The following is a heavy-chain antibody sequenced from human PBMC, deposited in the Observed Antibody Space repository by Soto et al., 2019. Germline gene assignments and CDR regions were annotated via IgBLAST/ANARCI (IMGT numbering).Heavy chain of an antibody. CDR2: IWYDGSNK. Sequence: GGSLRLSCAASGFTFSSYGMHWVRQAPGKGLEWVAVIWYDGSNKYYADSVKGRFTISRDNSKNTLYLQMNSLRAEDTAVYYCARDGYSYTYYYYGMDVWGQGTTVTVSS. CDR3: ARDGYSYTYYYYGMDV. J-gene: IGHJ6*02. D-gene: IGHD5-18*01. CDR1: GFTFSSYG. V-gene: IGHV3-33*01.